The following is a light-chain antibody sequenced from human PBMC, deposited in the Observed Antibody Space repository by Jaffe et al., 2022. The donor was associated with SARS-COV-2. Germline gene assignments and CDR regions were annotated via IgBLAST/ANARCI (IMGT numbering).Light chain of an antibody. CDR1: SSDVGGYNY. CDR2: DVI. Sequence: QSALTQPPSASGSPGQSVTISCTGTSSDVGGYNYVSWYQQHPGKAPKLMIYDVIKRPSGVPDRFSGSKSGNTASLTVSGLQAEDEADYFCSSYAGTYVVFGGGTKLTVL. V-gene: IGLV2-8*01. J-gene: IGLJ2*01. CDR3: SSYAGTYVV.